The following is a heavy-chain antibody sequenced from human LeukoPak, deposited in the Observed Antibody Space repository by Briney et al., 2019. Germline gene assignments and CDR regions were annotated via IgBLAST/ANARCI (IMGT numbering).Heavy chain of an antibody. V-gene: IGHV1-46*01. CDR2: INPSGGST. J-gene: IGHJ6*03. CDR1: GYTFTSYY. D-gene: IGHD3-9*01. CDR3: AREGSLTTENFNYYYYMDV. Sequence: ASVKVSCKASGYTFTSYYMHWVRQAPGQGLEWMGIINPSGGSTSYAQKFQGRVTMTRDTSTSTVYMELSSLRAEDTAVYYCAREGSLTTENFNYYYYMDVWGKGTTVTVSS.